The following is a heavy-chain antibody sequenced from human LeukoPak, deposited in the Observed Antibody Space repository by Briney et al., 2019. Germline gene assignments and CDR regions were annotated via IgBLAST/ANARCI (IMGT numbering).Heavy chain of an antibody. J-gene: IGHJ4*02. V-gene: IGHV4-34*01. CDR1: GGSFSGYY. D-gene: IGHD6-13*01. CDR3: ATTSTAAGTGPTIDY. CDR2: INHSGST. Sequence: SETLSLTCAVYGGSFSGYYWSWIRQPPGKGLEWIGEINHSGSTNYNPSLKSRVTISVDTSKNQFSLKLSSVTAADTAVYYCATTSTAAGTGPTIDYWGRGTLVTVSS.